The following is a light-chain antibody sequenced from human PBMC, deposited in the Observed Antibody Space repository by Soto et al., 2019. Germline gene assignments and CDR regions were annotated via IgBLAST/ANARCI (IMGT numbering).Light chain of an antibody. J-gene: IGKJ4*01. Sequence: PGERATPSCRASQTIGSNLAWYQQKHGQPPRLLIYDASYRATGIPARFSGSGSGTEFTLTISSLQSEDFAVYYCQQYNNWPALTFGGGTKVDIK. CDR3: QQYNNWPALT. V-gene: IGKV3D-15*01. CDR1: QTIGSN. CDR2: DAS.